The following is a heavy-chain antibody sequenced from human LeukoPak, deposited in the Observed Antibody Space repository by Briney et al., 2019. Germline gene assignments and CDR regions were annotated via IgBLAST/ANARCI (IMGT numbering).Heavy chain of an antibody. V-gene: IGHV1-18*01. J-gene: IGHJ6*03. D-gene: IGHD6-19*01. CDR1: SYTFTSYG. CDR2: ISAYNGNT. CDR3: ARLNILSGWQWLASSYYYMDV. Sequence: GASVKVSCKASSYTFTSYGISWVRQAPGQGLEWMGWISAYNGNTNYAQNLQGRVTMTTDTSANTVYMELRGLTSDDTAVYYCARLNILSGWQWLASSYYYMDVWGKGTTVTVSS.